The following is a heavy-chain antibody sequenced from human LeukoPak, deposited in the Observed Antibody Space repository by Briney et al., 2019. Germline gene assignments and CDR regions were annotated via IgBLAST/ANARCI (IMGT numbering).Heavy chain of an antibody. V-gene: IGHV4-61*02. CDR3: ARGKPPMIVFLYQYSYYYMDV. CDR2: IYTTGST. J-gene: IGHJ6*03. D-gene: IGHD3-22*01. CDR1: GGSISSGSYY. Sequence: KPSQTLSLTCTVSGGSISSGSYYWSWIRQPAGKGLEWIGRIYTTGSTNYNPPLKSRVTISVDTSKNQFSLKLSSVTAADTAVYYCARGKPPMIVFLYQYSYYYMDVWGKGTTVTVSS.